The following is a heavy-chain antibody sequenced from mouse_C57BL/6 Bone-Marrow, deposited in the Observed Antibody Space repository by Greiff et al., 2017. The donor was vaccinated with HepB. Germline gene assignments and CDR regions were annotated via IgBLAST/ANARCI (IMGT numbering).Heavy chain of an antibody. Sequence: VQLQQSGAELVRPGASVKLSCTASGFNIKDAYMHWVKQRPEQGLEWIGRIDPENGDTEYASKFQGKATITADTSSNTAYLQLSSLTSEDTAVYDCTTWGIIATVVEGYFDVWGTGTTVTVSS. D-gene: IGHD1-1*01. CDR2: IDPENGDT. J-gene: IGHJ1*03. V-gene: IGHV14-4*01. CDR1: GFNIKDAY. CDR3: TTWGIIATVVEGYFDV.